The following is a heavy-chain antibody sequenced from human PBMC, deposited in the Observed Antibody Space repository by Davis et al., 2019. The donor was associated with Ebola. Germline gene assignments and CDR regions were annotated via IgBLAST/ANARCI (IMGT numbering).Heavy chain of an antibody. CDR2: ISGSGGST. D-gene: IGHD3-22*01. CDR1: GFTFSSYA. V-gene: IGHV3-23*01. Sequence: GGSLRLSCAASGFTFSSYAMSWVRQAPGKGLEWVSAISGSGGSTYYADSVKGRFTISRDNSKNTLYLQMNSLRAEDTAVYYCAKGGFFLDSSGYYGYWGQGTLVTVSS. CDR3: AKGGFFLDSSGYYGY. J-gene: IGHJ4*02.